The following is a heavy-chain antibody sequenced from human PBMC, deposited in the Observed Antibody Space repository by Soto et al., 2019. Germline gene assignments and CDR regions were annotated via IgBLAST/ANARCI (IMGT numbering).Heavy chain of an antibody. V-gene: IGHV3-11*01. CDR3: AKMSSENYYDPVFS. Sequence: QVHLVESGGGFVKTSGSLTLACGGSGFTLSDYYMSWVRQAPGKGLEWVAYISSTGNVIYYADSVKGRFTISRDNAKNSVFLQMNNLRAEDTALYFCAKMSSENYYDPVFSWGQGTLVTVSS. J-gene: IGHJ4*02. D-gene: IGHD3-22*01. CDR2: ISSTGNVI. CDR1: GFTLSDYY.